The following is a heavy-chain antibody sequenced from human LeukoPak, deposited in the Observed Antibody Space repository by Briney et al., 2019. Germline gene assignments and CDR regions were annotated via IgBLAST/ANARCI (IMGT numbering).Heavy chain of an antibody. V-gene: IGHV1-46*01. D-gene: IGHD5-18*01. CDR2: INPSGGST. J-gene: IGHJ3*02. CDR1: GYTFTSYY. Sequence: ASVEVSCKASGYTFTSYYMHWVRQAPGQGLEWMGIINPSGGSTSYAQKFQGRVTMTRDTSTSTVYMELSSLRSEDTAVYYCATAYNYGRDAFDIWGQGTMVTVSS. CDR3: ATAYNYGRDAFDI.